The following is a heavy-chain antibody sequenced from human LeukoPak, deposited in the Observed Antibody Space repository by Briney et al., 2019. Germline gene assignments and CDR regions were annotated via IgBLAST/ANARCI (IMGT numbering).Heavy chain of an antibody. CDR1: GDRKSDER. V-gene: IGHV3-11*06. CDR2: IGIDSGNT. D-gene: IGHD5-24*01. J-gene: IGHJ4*02. Sequence: TLLCAVSGDRKSDERVKGVRQARGRGLERITYIGIDSGNTNYADSVKGRFTISGDKAKNSLYLQMNSLRVEDRAVYYCARDYKYAFDNWGQGTLVTVSS. CDR3: ARDYKYAFDN.